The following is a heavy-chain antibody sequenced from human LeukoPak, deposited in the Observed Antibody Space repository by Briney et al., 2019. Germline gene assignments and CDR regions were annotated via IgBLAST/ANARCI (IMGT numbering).Heavy chain of an antibody. D-gene: IGHD3-22*01. CDR3: ARLGDDSSGYSYYYYYMDI. CDR1: GFTFSSYG. Sequence: GGSLRLSCAASGFTFSSYGMSWVRQAPGKGLEGVSGINWNGATTVYADSVKGRFTISRDNAKNYLYLQMNSLRDEDTALYHCARLGDDSSGYSYYYYYMDIWGKGTTVTISS. J-gene: IGHJ6*03. V-gene: IGHV3-20*01. CDR2: INWNGATT.